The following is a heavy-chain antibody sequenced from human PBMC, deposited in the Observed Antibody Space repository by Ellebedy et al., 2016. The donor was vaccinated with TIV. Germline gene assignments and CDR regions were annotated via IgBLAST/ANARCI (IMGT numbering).Heavy chain of an antibody. CDR1: GASINNLF. D-gene: IGHD6-19*01. CDR2: IYYNGLT. CDR3: ASHYSASGWRSYFDS. J-gene: IGHJ4*02. Sequence: MPSETLSLTCTVSGASINNLFWSWIRQTPGKGLEWIGYIYYNGLTNSSPSLRSRVTISIGPSKKQFSLNLTSVTAADPAVYYCASHYSASGWRSYFDSWGQGTPVTVSS. V-gene: IGHV4-59*11.